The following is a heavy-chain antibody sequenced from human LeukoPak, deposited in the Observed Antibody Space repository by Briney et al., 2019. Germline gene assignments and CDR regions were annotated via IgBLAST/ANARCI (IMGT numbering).Heavy chain of an antibody. D-gene: IGHD3-22*01. Sequence: GGSLRLSCAASGFTFSIYGMHWVRQAPGKGLEWVAVIWYDGSNKYYAASVKGRFTISRDNSKNTLYLQMNSLRAEDTAVYYCAKAAKVVISYYYYYYMDVWGKGTTVTVSS. CDR2: IWYDGSNK. J-gene: IGHJ6*03. V-gene: IGHV3-33*06. CDR1: GFTFSIYG. CDR3: AKAAKVVISYYYYYYMDV.